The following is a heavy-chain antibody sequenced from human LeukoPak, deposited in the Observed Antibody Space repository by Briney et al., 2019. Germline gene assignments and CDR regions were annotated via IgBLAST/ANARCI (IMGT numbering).Heavy chain of an antibody. D-gene: IGHD3-10*01. J-gene: IGHJ4*02. CDR2: ISGSGGST. V-gene: IGHV3-23*01. CDR1: GFTFSSYA. Sequence: GGSLRLSCAASGFTFSSYAMSWVRQAPGKGLEWVSAISGSGGSTYYADSVKGRFTISRDNSKNTLYLQMNSLRAEDTAVYYCARGRIGPRAGEYLDHWGQGTLVTVSS. CDR3: ARGRIGPRAGEYLDH.